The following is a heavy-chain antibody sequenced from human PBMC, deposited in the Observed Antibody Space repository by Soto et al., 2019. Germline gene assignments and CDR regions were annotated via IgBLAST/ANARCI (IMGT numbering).Heavy chain of an antibody. CDR1: GGSFSGYY. V-gene: IGHV4-34*01. Sequence: PSETLSLTCAVYGGSFSGYYWSWIRQPPGKGLEWIGEINHSGSTNYNPSLKSRVTISVDTSKNQFSLKLSSVTAADTAVYYCAKIAVAGRWAYYGMDVWGQGTTVTVS. D-gene: IGHD6-19*01. J-gene: IGHJ6*02. CDR2: INHSGST. CDR3: AKIAVAGRWAYYGMDV.